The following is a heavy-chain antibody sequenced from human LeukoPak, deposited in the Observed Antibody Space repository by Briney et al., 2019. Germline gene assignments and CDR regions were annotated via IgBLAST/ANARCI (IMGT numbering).Heavy chain of an antibody. D-gene: IGHD4-17*01. Sequence: SETLSLTCTVSGGSISSYYWSWIRQPPGRGLEWIGYIYYSGSTNYNPSLKSRVTISVDTSKNQFSLKLSSVTAADTAVYYCARLGTTDDAFDIWGQGTMVTVSS. CDR3: ARLGTTDDAFDI. J-gene: IGHJ3*02. CDR2: IYYSGST. CDR1: GGSISSYY. V-gene: IGHV4-59*01.